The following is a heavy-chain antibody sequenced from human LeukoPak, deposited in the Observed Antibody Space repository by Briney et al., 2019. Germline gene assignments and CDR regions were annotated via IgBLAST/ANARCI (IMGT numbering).Heavy chain of an antibody. Sequence: GGSLRLSCAASGFTFDDYGMSWVRQVPGKGLEWVSGINWNGGSIGYADSVKGRFTISRDNAKNSLYLQMNSLRAEDMALYYCAKDISFGIAAAGFDYWGQGTLVTVSS. CDR1: GFTFDDYG. J-gene: IGHJ4*02. D-gene: IGHD6-13*01. V-gene: IGHV3-20*04. CDR3: AKDISFGIAAAGFDY. CDR2: INWNGGSI.